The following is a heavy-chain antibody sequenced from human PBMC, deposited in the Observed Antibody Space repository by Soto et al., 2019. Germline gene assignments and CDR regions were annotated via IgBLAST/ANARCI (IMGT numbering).Heavy chain of an antibody. Sequence: DVQLLQSGGGLVQPGGSLRVSCAASGFSVSSYSMTWVRQAPGKGLEYVSGISVGGDREFYADSVKGRFTVSRDNSKNILYLQMDSLRVDDTAIYYCSRWDGYGDYWGQGTLVTVSS. CDR2: ISVGGDRE. CDR1: GFSVSSYS. D-gene: IGHD3-16*01. J-gene: IGHJ4*02. V-gene: IGHV3-23*01. CDR3: SRWDGYGDY.